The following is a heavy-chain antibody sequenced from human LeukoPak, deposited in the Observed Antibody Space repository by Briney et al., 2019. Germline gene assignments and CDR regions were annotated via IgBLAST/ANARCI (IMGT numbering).Heavy chain of an antibody. Sequence: GGSLRLSCAASGFTFSSYAMSWVRQAPGKGLEWVSAISGSGGSTYYADSVKGRFTISRDNSKNTLYLQMNSLRAEDTAVYYCARVPPYSSSWYGFDYWGQGTLVTVSS. V-gene: IGHV3-23*01. CDR2: ISGSGGST. CDR3: ARVPPYSSSWYGFDY. D-gene: IGHD6-13*01. J-gene: IGHJ4*02. CDR1: GFTFSSYA.